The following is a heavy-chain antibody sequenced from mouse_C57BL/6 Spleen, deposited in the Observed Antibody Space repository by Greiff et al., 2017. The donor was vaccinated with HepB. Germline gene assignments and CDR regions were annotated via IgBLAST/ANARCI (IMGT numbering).Heavy chain of an antibody. J-gene: IGHJ2*01. Sequence: QVHVKQPGAELVKPGASVKMSCKASGYTFTSYWITWVKQRPGQGLEWIGDIYPGSGSTNYNEKFKSKATLTVDTSSSTAYMQLSSLTSEDSAVYYCAQAYDGFDYWGQGTTLTVSS. CDR2: IYPGSGST. CDR3: AQAYDGFDY. V-gene: IGHV1-55*01. CDR1: GYTFTSYW. D-gene: IGHD2-14*01.